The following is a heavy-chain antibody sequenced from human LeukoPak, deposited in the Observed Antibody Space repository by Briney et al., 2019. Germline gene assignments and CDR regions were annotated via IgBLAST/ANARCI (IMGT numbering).Heavy chain of an antibody. CDR1: GYTLTELS. CDR3: ARAGDHRRDGYNKPFDY. D-gene: IGHD5-24*01. J-gene: IGHJ4*02. V-gene: IGHV1-24*01. Sequence: ASVKVSCKVSGYTLTELSMHWVRQAPGKGLEWMGGFDPEDGETIYAQKFQGRVTMTEDTSTDTAYMELSRLRSDDTAVYYCARAGDHRRDGYNKPFDYWGQGTLVTVSS. CDR2: FDPEDGET.